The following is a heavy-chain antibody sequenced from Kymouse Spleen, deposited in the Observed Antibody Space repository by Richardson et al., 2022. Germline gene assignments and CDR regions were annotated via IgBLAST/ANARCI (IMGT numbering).Heavy chain of an antibody. D-gene: IGHD6-13*01. Sequence: QVQLVESGGGVVQPGRSLRLSCAASGFTFSSYGMHWVRQAPGKGLEWVAVIWYDGSNKYYADSVKGRFTISRDNSKNTLYLQMNSLRAEDTAVYYCARDEGIAAAGTPFDYWGQGTLVTVSS. J-gene: IGHJ4*02. V-gene: IGHV3-33*01. CDR3: ARDEGIAAAGTPFDY. CDR1: GFTFSSYG. CDR2: IWYDGSNK.